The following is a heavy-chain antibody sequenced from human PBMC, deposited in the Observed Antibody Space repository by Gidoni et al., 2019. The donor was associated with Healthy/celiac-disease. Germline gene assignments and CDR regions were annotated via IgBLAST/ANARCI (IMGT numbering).Heavy chain of an antibody. D-gene: IGHD6-13*01. CDR3: ARDRIAAAGTGADRGYFQH. CDR2: ISYDGSNK. V-gene: IGHV3-30-3*01. Sequence: QVQLVESGGGVVQPGGSLSLSCAASGFTFSSYAMPWVRQAPGKGLEWVAVISYDGSNKYYADSVKGRFTISRDNSKNTLYLQMNSLRAEDTAVYYCARDRIAAAGTGADRGYFQHWGQGTLVTVSS. J-gene: IGHJ1*01. CDR1: GFTFSSYA.